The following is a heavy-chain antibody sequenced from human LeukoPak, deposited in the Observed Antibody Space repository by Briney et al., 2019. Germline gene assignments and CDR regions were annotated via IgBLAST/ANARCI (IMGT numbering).Heavy chain of an antibody. CDR3: ARQGAAGKYYYYYMDV. V-gene: IGHV5-51*01. J-gene: IGHJ6*03. Sequence: GESLKISCQGSRYNFPIYWIGWVRQMPGQGLEWMGIIYPDDSNTIYGPSFQGQVPISADKSINTAYLEWSSLKASDTAIYYCARQGAAGKYYYYYMDVWGKGTTVTVSS. CDR1: RYNFPIYW. CDR2: IYPDDSNT. D-gene: IGHD6-13*01.